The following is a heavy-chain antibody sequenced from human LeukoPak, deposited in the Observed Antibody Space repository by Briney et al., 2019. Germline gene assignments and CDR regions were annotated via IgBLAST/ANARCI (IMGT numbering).Heavy chain of an antibody. CDR3: ARDLSSSGYSGY. J-gene: IGHJ4*02. CDR1: GYTFTGYY. D-gene: IGHD3-22*01. V-gene: IGHV1-46*01. CDR2: INPSGGST. Sequence: ASVKVSCKASGYTFTGYYMHWVRQAPGQGLEWMGIINPSGGSTSYAQKFQGRVTMTRDMSTSTVYMELSSLRSEDTAVYYCARDLSSSGYSGYWGQGTLVTVSS.